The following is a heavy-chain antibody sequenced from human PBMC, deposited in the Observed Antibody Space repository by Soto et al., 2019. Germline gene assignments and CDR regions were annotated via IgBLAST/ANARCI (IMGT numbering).Heavy chain of an antibody. CDR2: TYYRSKWYN. CDR3: ARDPQLEPMWGNFDY. CDR1: GDSVSSNSAA. D-gene: IGHD1-1*01. V-gene: IGHV6-1*01. J-gene: IGHJ4*02. Sequence: SQTLSLTCAISGDSVSSNSAAWNWIRQSPSRGLEWLGRTYYRSKWYNDYAVSVKSRITINPHTSKHQFSLQLNSVTPEDTAVYYCARDPQLEPMWGNFDYWGQGTLVTVSS.